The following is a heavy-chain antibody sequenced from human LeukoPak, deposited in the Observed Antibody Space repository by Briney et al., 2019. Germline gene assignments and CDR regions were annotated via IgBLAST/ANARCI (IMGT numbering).Heavy chain of an antibody. CDR1: GNSISSYNYY. Sequence: PSETLSLTCMVSGNSISSYNYYWSWVRQPAGKGLEWIGRVYPSGNTNYNPYNPSLTDRVTISIDASRNQFSLILTSVTAADTAVYYCARFRPPGIAAAGPHFDYWGQGTLVTVSS. CDR2: VYPSGNT. CDR3: ARFRPPGIAAAGPHFDY. D-gene: IGHD6-13*01. J-gene: IGHJ4*02. V-gene: IGHV4-61*02.